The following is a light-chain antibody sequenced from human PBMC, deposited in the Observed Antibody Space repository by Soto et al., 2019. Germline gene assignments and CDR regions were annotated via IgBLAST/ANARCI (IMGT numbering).Light chain of an antibody. CDR3: ETWDFNTRV. V-gene: IGLV4-60*02. CDR2: LEGSGSY. Sequence: QPVLTQSSSASASLGSSVKLTCTLSSGHSSYIIAWHQQQPGKAPRYLMKLEGSGSYNKGSGVPDRFSGSSSGADRYLTISTLQFEDEADYYCETWDFNTRVFGGGTKLTVL. J-gene: IGLJ3*02. CDR1: SGHSSYI.